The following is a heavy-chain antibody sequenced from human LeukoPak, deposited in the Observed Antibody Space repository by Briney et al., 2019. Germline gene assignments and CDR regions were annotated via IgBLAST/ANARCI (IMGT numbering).Heavy chain of an antibody. CDR3: ARSGPAAIRSLYYYYGTDV. J-gene: IGHJ6*04. CDR1: GGSISSGGYY. D-gene: IGHD2-2*01. CDR2: IYYSGST. Sequence: SQTLSLTCTVSGGSISSGGYYWSRIRQHPGKGLEWIGYIYYSGSTYYNPSLKSRVTISVDTSKNQFSLKLSSVTAADTAVYYCARSGPAAIRSLYYYYGTDVWGKGTTVTVSS. V-gene: IGHV4-31*03.